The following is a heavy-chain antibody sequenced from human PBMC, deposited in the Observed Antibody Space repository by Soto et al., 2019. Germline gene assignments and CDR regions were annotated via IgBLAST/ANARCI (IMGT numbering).Heavy chain of an antibody. CDR3: ASGGYCRGGSCYSGLPLDY. CDR2: ISYDGSNK. D-gene: IGHD2-15*01. CDR1: GFTFSSYA. J-gene: IGHJ4*02. Sequence: QVQLVESGGGVVQPGRSLRLSCAASGFTFSSYAMHWVRQAPGKGLEWVAVISYDGSNKYYADSVKGRFTISRDNSENIVYMLMNSLRAEDTAVYYGASGGYCRGGSCYSGLPLDYWGQGTLVTVSS. V-gene: IGHV3-30-3*01.